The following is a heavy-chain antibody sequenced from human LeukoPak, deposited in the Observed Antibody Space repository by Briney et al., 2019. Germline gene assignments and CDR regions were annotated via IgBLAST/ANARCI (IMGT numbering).Heavy chain of an antibody. CDR1: GYTFTSYG. V-gene: IGHV1-2*02. CDR3: ARAPSLGYCSSTSCYAEDY. Sequence: ASVKVSCKASGYTFTSYGISWVRQAPGQGLEWMGWINPNSGGTNYAQKFQGRVTMTRDTSISTAYMELSRLRSDDTAVYYCARAPSLGYCSSTSCYAEDYWGQGTLVTVSS. J-gene: IGHJ4*02. CDR2: INPNSGGT. D-gene: IGHD2-2*01.